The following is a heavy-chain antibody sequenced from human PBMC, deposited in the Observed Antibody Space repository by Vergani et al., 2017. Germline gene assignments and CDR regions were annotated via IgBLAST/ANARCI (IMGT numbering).Heavy chain of an antibody. CDR3: ARQLERRTYYYYYYMDV. D-gene: IGHD1-1*01. J-gene: IGHJ6*03. V-gene: IGHV3-7*01. Sequence: EVQLVESGGGLVKPGGSLRLSCAASGFTFSSYWMSWVRQAPGKGLEWVANIKQGGSEKYYVDSVKGRFPISRDNAKNSLYLQMNSLRAEDTAVYYCARQLERRTYYYYYYMDVWGKGTTVTVSS. CDR1: GFTFSSYW. CDR2: IKQGGSEK.